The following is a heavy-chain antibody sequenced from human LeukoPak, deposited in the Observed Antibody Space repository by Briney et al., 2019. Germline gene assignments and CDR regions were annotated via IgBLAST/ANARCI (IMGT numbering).Heavy chain of an antibody. Sequence: PSETLSLTCTVSGGSISSYYWSWIRQPPGKGLEWIGYIYYSGSTNYNPSLKSRVTISVDTSKNQFSLKLSSVTAADTAVYYCAREGMYQLLAPLLDYWAQGTLVTVSS. D-gene: IGHD2-2*01. CDR2: IYYSGST. CDR3: AREGMYQLLAPLLDY. CDR1: GGSISSYY. V-gene: IGHV4-59*01. J-gene: IGHJ4*02.